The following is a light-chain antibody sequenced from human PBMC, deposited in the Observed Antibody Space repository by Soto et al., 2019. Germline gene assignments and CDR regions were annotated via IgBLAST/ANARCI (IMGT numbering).Light chain of an antibody. CDR3: ERYCSSPQYV. CDR1: QSLSSSY. J-gene: IGKJ2*01. V-gene: IGKV3-20*01. CDR2: GTS. Sequence: EIVLTQSPGTLSLSPGERATLSCRTSQSLSSSYLAWYQQKSGQAPRLLIYGTSSRAPGIPDRFSGSGSGTDFTLSITRLEPEDVAVYYCERYCSSPQYVFGQGTKLEIK.